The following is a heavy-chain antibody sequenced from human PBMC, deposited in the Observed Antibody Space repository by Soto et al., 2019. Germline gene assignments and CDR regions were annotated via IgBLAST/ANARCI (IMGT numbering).Heavy chain of an antibody. V-gene: IGHV4-39*01. D-gene: IGHD3-3*01. CDR3: ARPRQGNYNFLSGYYALDY. CDR1: GGSISSSGCY. J-gene: IGHJ4*02. CDR2: FYYTGGTYST. Sequence: PSETLYRTCTVSGGSISSSGCYWDWVRQSPGKGVEWIVSFYYTGGTYSTYYNPSLKSRVTISGDTPKRQLSLNLRSVTAGDTSVYYWARPRQGNYNFLSGYYALDYWSQATLVNVSS.